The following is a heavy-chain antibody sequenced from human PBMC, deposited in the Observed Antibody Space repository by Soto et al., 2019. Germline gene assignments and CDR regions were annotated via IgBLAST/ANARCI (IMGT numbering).Heavy chain of an antibody. CDR1: GFSFSSYW. Sequence: EAQLVESGGGLVQPGGSLRLSCAASGFSFSSYWIHWVRQAPGKGLVWVSRIKTDGSSTDYADSVKGRFTISRDNAKNTRYLQMNSLRAEDTAVYYCAKREGNTYGLFHWGQGTLVTVSS. J-gene: IGHJ4*02. CDR2: IKTDGSST. V-gene: IGHV3-74*01. D-gene: IGHD5-18*01. CDR3: AKREGNTYGLFH.